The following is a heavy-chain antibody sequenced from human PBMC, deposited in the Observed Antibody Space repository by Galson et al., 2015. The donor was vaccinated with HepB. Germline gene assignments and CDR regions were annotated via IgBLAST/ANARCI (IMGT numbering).Heavy chain of an antibody. CDR2: INPSGGTT. CDR3: ARGYGDFSFAWSDY. CDR1: GYTFTSNY. V-gene: IGHV1-46*01. Sequence: SVKVSCKASGYTFTSNYMHWVRQAPGQGLEWMGMINPSGGTTTYAQKFQGRVTMTRDTFTSTVYMELSSLRSEDTAVYYCARGYGDFSFAWSDYWGQGTLVTVSS. D-gene: IGHD4-17*01. J-gene: IGHJ4*02.